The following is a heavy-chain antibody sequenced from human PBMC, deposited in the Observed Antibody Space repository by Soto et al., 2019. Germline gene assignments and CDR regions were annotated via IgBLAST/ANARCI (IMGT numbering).Heavy chain of an antibody. J-gene: IGHJ4*02. CDR2: IWYDGSNK. D-gene: IGHD3-10*01. CDR1: GFTFSSYG. Sequence: QVQLVESGGGVVQPGRSLRLSCAASGFTFSSYGMHWVRQAPGKGLAWVAVIWYDGSNKYYADSVKGRFTISRDNSKNTLYLKMNSRRAEDTAVYYCARDSWEGDRAGELLDWNFDYWGQGTLVTVSS. CDR3: ARDSWEGDRAGELLDWNFDY. V-gene: IGHV3-33*01.